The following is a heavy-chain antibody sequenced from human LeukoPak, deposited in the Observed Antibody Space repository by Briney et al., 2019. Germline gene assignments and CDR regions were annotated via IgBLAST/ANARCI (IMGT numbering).Heavy chain of an antibody. Sequence: ASVKVSCKASGGTFSNYTIIWVRQAPGQGLEWMGGIIPIFGTANYAQKFQGRVTITADKFTSTAYMELSSLRSEDTAVYYCARVYCSGGSCYSSRSNFDYWGQGTLVTVSS. CDR2: IIPIFGTA. CDR3: ARVYCSGGSCYSSRSNFDY. CDR1: GGTFSNYT. D-gene: IGHD2-15*01. V-gene: IGHV1-69*06. J-gene: IGHJ4*02.